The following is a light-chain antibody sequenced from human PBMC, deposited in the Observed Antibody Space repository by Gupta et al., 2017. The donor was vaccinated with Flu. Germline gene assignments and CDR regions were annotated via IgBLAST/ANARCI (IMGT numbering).Light chain of an antibody. CDR1: GAYIGTTYD. Sequence: SVLTQRSSVSGAPGQRVSVSCAVNGAYIGTTYDVHWYQQLPGAAPKLLLYGNNNRPSGVPGRFSGSRSVTSASLAITGLQAEDEADYYCQTYTSSLSTWVFGGGTRLTVL. CDR3: QTYTSSLSTWV. J-gene: IGLJ3*02. V-gene: IGLV1-40*01. CDR2: GNN.